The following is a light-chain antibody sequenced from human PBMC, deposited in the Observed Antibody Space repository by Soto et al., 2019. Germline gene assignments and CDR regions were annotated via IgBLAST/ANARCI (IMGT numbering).Light chain of an antibody. CDR2: SNN. CDR3: AAWHDSLNGPV. Sequence: QAVVTHPPSASGTPGQRVTISCSGGSSNIGSHTVNWYQHLPGTAPKLLIYSNNQRRAGVPDRFSGSVSGASASLAISGLQSEDEADYYCAAWHDSLNGPVFGGGTKLTVL. J-gene: IGLJ2*01. V-gene: IGLV1-44*01. CDR1: SSNIGSHT.